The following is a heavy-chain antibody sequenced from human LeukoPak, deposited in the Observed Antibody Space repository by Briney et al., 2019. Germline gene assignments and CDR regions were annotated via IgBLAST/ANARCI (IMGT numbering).Heavy chain of an antibody. CDR1: GYTFTGYY. CDR3: ARGVTARGFYYYMDI. J-gene: IGHJ6*03. Sequence: GASVKVSCKASGYTFTGYYIQWVRQAPGQGLEWMGWINPHSGGTDYAQEFQGRVTMTRDTSIRTAYMELSSLRPDEPAVYSWARGVTARGFYYYMDIWGNGTTVTISS. CDR2: INPHSGGT. V-gene: IGHV1-2*02. D-gene: IGHD2-21*02.